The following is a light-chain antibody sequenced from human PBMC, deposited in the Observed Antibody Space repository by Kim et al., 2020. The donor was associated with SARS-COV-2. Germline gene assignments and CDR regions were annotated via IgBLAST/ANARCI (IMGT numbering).Light chain of an antibody. Sequence: NFMLTQPHSVSESPGKTVTISCTRSSGSIASNYVQWYQQRPGSAPTTVIYEDNQRPSGLPDRFSGSIDSSSNSASLTISGLKTEDEADYYCQSYDSSNPWVFGGGTQLTVL. CDR3: QSYDSSNPWV. V-gene: IGLV6-57*04. J-gene: IGLJ3*02. CDR2: EDN. CDR1: SGSIASNY.